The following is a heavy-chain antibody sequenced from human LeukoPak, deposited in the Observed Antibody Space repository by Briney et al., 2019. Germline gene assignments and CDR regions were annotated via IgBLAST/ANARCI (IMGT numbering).Heavy chain of an antibody. Sequence: PGGSLRLSCAASGFTSSSYWMSWVRQAQGNGLEWEANIKQDGSEKYYVDSVKGRFTISRDNAKNSLYLQMNSLRAEDTAVYYCARDPEGWLQFGYYFDYWGQGTLVTVSS. V-gene: IGHV3-7*01. CDR1: GFTSSSYW. CDR2: IKQDGSEK. J-gene: IGHJ4*02. CDR3: ARDPEGWLQFGYYFDY. D-gene: IGHD5-24*01.